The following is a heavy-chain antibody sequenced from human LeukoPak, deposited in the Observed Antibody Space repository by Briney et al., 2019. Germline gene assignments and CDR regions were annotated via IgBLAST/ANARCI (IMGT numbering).Heavy chain of an antibody. CDR2: ISWNSGSI. CDR3: AKEIAVAGREGGDAFDI. J-gene: IGHJ3*02. Sequence: GGSLRLSCAASGFTFDDYAMHWVRHAPGKGLEWVSGISWNSGSIGYADSVKGRFTISRDNAENSLYLQMNSLRAEDMALYYCAKEIAVAGREGGDAFDIWGQGTMVTVSS. D-gene: IGHD6-19*01. CDR1: GFTFDDYA. V-gene: IGHV3-9*03.